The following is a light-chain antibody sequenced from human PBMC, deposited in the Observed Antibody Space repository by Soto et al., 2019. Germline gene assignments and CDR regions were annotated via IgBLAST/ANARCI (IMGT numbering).Light chain of an antibody. V-gene: IGLV2-8*01. CDR1: SSDVGGYNS. Sequence: QSALTQPPSASGSPGQSVTISCTGTSSDVGGYNSVSWYQQHPRKAPKLMIYEVSKRPSGVPGRFSGSKSGNTASLTVSGLQAEDEADYYCCSYAGSNNLGVFGTGTQLTVL. J-gene: IGLJ1*01. CDR2: EVS. CDR3: CSYAGSNNLGV.